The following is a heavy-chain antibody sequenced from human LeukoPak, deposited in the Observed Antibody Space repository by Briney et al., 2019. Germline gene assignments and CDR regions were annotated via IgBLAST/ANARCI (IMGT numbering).Heavy chain of an antibody. J-gene: IGHJ4*02. Sequence: SETLSLTCTVSGGSVSSSNYYWSWIRQPPGKGLEWVGFFSYNVHSDYNPSLKSRVTISVDTSKDQFSLRLSSVTAADTAIYYCARVSVAGTGPDYWGQGTLVTVSS. D-gene: IGHD6-13*01. V-gene: IGHV4-61*01. CDR2: FSYNVHS. CDR1: GGSVSSSNYY. CDR3: ARVSVAGTGPDY.